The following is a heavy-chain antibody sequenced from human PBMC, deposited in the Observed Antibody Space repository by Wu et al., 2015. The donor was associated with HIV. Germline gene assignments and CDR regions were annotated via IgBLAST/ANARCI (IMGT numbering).Heavy chain of an antibody. CDR3: AREITYYYDSSGYTGRWFDP. V-gene: IGHV1-2*02. J-gene: IGHJ5*02. D-gene: IGHD3-22*01. CDR2: INPNSGGT. CDR1: GYTFTGYY. Sequence: QVQLVQSGAEVKKPGASVKVSCKASGYTFTGYYMHWVRQAPGQGLEWMGWINPNSGGTNYAQKFQGRVTMTRDTSISTAYMELSRLRSDDTAVYYCAREITYYYDSSGYTGRWFDPGAREPWSPSPQ.